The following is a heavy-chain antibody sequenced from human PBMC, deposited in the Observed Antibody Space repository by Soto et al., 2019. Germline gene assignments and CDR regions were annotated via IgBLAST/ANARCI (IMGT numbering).Heavy chain of an antibody. CDR2: IIPIFDTI. V-gene: IGHV1-69*13. J-gene: IGHJ4*02. Sequence: ASVKVSCKASGATFSSFAFSWVRQAPGQGLEWMGVIIPIFDTINYAQKFQGRVTITADESTGSAYMKLSSLTSEDTAVYYCASPLKWSGYYIAFDYWGQGTLVTVSS. D-gene: IGHD3-3*01. CDR1: GATFSSFA. CDR3: ASPLKWSGYYIAFDY.